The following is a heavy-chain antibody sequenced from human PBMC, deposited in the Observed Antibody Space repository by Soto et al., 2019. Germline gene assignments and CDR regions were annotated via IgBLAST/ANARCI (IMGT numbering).Heavy chain of an antibody. D-gene: IGHD2-15*01. Sequence: PGGSLRLSCAASGFTFSSYAMHWVRQAPGKGLEYVSAISSNGGSTYYANSVKGRFTISRDNSKNTLYLQMGSLRAEDMAVYYCARGLGYAFDIWGQGKMVTVSS. CDR3: ARGLGYAFDI. J-gene: IGHJ3*02. CDR2: ISSNGGST. CDR1: GFTFSSYA. V-gene: IGHV3-64*01.